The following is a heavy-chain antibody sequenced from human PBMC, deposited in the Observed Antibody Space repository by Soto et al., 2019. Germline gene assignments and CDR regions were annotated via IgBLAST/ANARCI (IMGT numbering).Heavy chain of an antibody. Sequence: PGGSLTLSCAASGFSFSSYSMSWDRQAPGKGLEWVSAISGSGGSTYYADSVKGRFTISRDNSKNTLYLQMNSLRAEDTAVYYCAKRPYGSVYMDVWGQGTTVTVSS. V-gene: IGHV3-23*01. CDR1: GFSFSSYS. CDR2: ISGSGGST. CDR3: AKRPYGSVYMDV. D-gene: IGHD3-10*01. J-gene: IGHJ6*03.